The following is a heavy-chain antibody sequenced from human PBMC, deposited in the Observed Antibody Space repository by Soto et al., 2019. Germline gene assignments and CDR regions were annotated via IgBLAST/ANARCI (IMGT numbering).Heavy chain of an antibody. CDR2: IYYSGTT. J-gene: IGHJ4*02. CDR3: ARPPGYISDWYYFDL. D-gene: IGHD3-9*01. CDR1: GGSIKVGGYY. V-gene: IGHV4-39*02. Sequence: LPETLSLTCTVSGGSIKVGGYYWGWIRQPPGKGLEWVATIYYSGTTYYNPSLKSRLTISLDTSKNHFSLDLTSVTAADTAVYYCARPPGYISDWYYFDLWGQGTQVTVSS.